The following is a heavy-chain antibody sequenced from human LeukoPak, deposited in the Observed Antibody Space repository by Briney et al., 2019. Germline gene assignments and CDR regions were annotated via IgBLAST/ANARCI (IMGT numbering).Heavy chain of an antibody. Sequence: SETLSLTCSVSGGSISSYYWSWIRQPPGKGLEWIGYIYYSGSTNYNPSLKSRVTISVDTSKNQFSLKLSSVTAADTAVYYCARVYCSSTSCYDYWGQGTLVTVSS. CDR1: GGSISSYY. V-gene: IGHV4-59*01. J-gene: IGHJ4*02. CDR2: IYYSGST. CDR3: ARVYCSSTSCYDY. D-gene: IGHD2-2*01.